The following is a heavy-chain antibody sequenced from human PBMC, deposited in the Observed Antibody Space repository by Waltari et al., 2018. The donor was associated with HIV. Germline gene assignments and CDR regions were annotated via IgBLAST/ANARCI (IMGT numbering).Heavy chain of an antibody. V-gene: IGHV4-59*01. D-gene: IGHD6-19*01. Sequence: QVQLQESGPGLVKPSETLSLTCSVSGGSISNYYWSWIRQPPGKGLEWIASIYYSGSTNYNPALKSRVTISVDTSENQFSLNLTSVTAADTAVYYCARGHIEVAGFFDYWGQGVLVSVSS. CDR2: IYYSGST. CDR1: GGSISNYY. J-gene: IGHJ4*02. CDR3: ARGHIEVAGFFDY.